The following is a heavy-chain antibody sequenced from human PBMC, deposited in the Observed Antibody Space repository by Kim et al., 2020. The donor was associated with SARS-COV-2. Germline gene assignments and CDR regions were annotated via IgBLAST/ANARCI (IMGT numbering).Heavy chain of an antibody. CDR2: SSAYNGNT. J-gene: IGHJ4*02. CDR1: GYTFTSYG. D-gene: IGHD2-15*01. V-gene: IGHV1-18*01. Sequence: ASVKVSCKASGYTFTSYGISWVRQAPGQGLEWMGWSSAYNGNTNYAQKLQGRVTMTTDTSTSTAYMELRSLRSDDTAVYYCARDLGQISYCSGGSCYGDYWGQGTLVTVSS. CDR3: ARDLGQISYCSGGSCYGDY.